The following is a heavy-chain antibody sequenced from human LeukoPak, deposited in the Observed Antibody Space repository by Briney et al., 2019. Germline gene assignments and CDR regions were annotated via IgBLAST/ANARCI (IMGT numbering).Heavy chain of an antibody. CDR2: INHGGST. J-gene: IGHJ5*02. Sequence: SETLSLTCAVYGGSFSGYYWSWIRQPPGKGLEGIGEINHGGSTNYNPSLKSRVTISVDTSKNQFSLKLSSVTAADTAVYYCASSRGFTINWFDPWGQGTLVTVSS. CDR1: GGSFSGYY. V-gene: IGHV4-34*01. CDR3: ASSRGFTINWFDP. D-gene: IGHD3-9*01.